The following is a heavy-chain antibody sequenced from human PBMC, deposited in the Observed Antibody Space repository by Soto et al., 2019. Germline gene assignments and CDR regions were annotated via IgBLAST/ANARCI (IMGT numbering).Heavy chain of an antibody. J-gene: IGHJ5*02. CDR1: GGSISSSSYY. CDR3: ARGIPKHITIFGVVITDWFDH. V-gene: IGHV4-39*01. D-gene: IGHD3-3*01. CDR2: IYYSGST. Sequence: SETLSLTCTVSGGSISSSSYYWGWIRQPPGKGLEWIGSIYYSGSTYYNPSLKSRVTISVDTSKNQFSLKLSSVTAADTAVYYCARGIPKHITIFGVVITDWFDHWGQGTLVTVSS.